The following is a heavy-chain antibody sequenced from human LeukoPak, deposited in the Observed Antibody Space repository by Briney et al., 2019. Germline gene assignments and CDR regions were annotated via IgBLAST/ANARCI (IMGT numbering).Heavy chain of an antibody. D-gene: IGHD3-10*01. CDR3: AIVRVDAFDI. Sequence: ASVKVSCKASGYTFTSYDINWVRQATGQGLEWMGWMNPNSGNTGYAQKLQGRVTMTRNTSISTAYMELSSLRSEDTAVYYCAIVRVDAFDIWGQGTMVTVSS. V-gene: IGHV1-8*01. CDR2: MNPNSGNT. J-gene: IGHJ3*02. CDR1: GYTFTSYD.